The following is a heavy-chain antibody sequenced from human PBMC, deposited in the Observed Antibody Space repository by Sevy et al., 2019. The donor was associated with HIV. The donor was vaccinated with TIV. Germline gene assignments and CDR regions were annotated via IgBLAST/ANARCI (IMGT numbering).Heavy chain of an antibody. D-gene: IGHD3-10*01. V-gene: IGHV3-13*01. CDR1: GFTFSNYD. CDR3: ARELYDGMDV. Sequence: GGSLRLSCAASGFTFSNYDMHWVRQATGKGLEWVSGIDNDGDTYYPDSVKGRFTISRENGRDSLYLQLNSLRGGDTAVYDCARELYDGMDVWGQGTTVTVSS. CDR2: IDNDGDT. J-gene: IGHJ6*02.